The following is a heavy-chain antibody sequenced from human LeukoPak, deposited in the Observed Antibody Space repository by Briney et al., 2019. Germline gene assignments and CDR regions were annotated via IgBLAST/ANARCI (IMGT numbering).Heavy chain of an antibody. Sequence: GGSLRLSCAASGFTFSGSTMHWVRQASGKGLEWVGRIRSKANSYATTYAASVKGRFAISRDDSKNTAYLQMNSLKSEDTAVYYCARKMKTGDRVGTFDIWGQGTMVTVSS. J-gene: IGHJ3*02. CDR1: GFTFSGST. CDR3: ARKMKTGDRVGTFDI. CDR2: IRSKANSYAT. D-gene: IGHD1-1*01. V-gene: IGHV3-73*01.